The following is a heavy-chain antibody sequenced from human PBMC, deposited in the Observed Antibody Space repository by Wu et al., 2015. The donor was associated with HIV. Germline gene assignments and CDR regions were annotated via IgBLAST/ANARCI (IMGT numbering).Heavy chain of an antibody. D-gene: IGHD2-15*01. Sequence: QVQLQQWGAGLLKPSETLSLTCGVNGGSFSGYYRIWIRQPPGKGLEWIGDIDHSESATYNPSLKSRVTISGDTSKKQFFLNLKSVTAADTAVYFCARGYCSGGTGHGFQLWGQGTLVIVSS. CDR1: GGSFSGYY. V-gene: IGHV4-34*02. CDR2: IDHSESA. CDR3: ARGYCSGGTGHGFQL. J-gene: IGHJ5*02.